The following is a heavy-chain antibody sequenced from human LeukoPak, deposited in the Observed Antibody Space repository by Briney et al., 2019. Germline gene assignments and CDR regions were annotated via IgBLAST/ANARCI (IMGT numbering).Heavy chain of an antibody. CDR2: MNPNSGNT. V-gene: IGHV1-8*01. CDR1: GYTFISND. D-gene: IGHD6-19*01. CDR3: ARDSSGWYHWFDP. Sequence: ASVKVSCKASGYTFISNDINWVRQATGQGLEWMGWMNPNSGNTAYAQKFQGRVTMTRNTSISTAYMELSSLRSEDTAVYYCARDSSGWYHWFDPWGQGTLVTVSS. J-gene: IGHJ5*02.